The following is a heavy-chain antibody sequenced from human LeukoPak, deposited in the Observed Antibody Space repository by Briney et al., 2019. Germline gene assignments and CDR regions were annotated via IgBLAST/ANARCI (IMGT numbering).Heavy chain of an antibody. CDR2: INPNNGDT. V-gene: IGHV1-2*02. CDR3: ASYPRSVPAPPFDY. D-gene: IGHD3-3*01. CDR1: GYTLTAQY. Sequence: ASVKVSCKASGYTLTAQYMHWVRQALGQGLEWMGWINPNNGDTKYAQNFLGRVTMTRDTSTTTAYMELRSLRSDDTAVYFCASYPRSVPAPPFDYWGKGTLVTVSP. J-gene: IGHJ4*02.